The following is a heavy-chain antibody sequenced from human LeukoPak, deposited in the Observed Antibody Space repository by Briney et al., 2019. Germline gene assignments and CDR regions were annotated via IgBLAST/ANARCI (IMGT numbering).Heavy chain of an antibody. CDR3: ASLGSYRSDY. V-gene: IGHV4-59*01. Sequence: PSETLSLTCTVSGGSISSFFWSWIRQPPGKGPECIGYIHYSGSTNYNPSLKSRVTISVDTSKNQFSLKLSSVTAADTAVYYCASLGSYRSDYWGQGTLVTVTS. J-gene: IGHJ4*02. D-gene: IGHD3-16*02. CDR2: IHYSGST. CDR1: GGSISSFF.